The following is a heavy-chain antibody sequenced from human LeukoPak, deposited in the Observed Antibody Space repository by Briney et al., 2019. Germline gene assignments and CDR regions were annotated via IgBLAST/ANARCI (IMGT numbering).Heavy chain of an antibody. CDR2: IYYSGST. D-gene: IGHD4-17*01. CDR3: ARNNDYGDYGYFDL. Sequence: PSETLSPTCTVSGGSISSGGYYWSWIRQHPGKGLEWIGYIYYSGSTYYNPSLKSRVTISVDTSKNQFSLKLSSVTAADTAVYYCARNNDYGDYGYFDLWGRGTLVTVSS. J-gene: IGHJ2*01. V-gene: IGHV4-31*03. CDR1: GGSISSGGYY.